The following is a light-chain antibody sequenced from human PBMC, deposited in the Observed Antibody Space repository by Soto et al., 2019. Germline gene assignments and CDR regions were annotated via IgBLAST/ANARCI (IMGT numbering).Light chain of an antibody. Sequence: QSALTQPASVSGSPGQSITISCTGTSSDVGAYNYVSWYQQHPGKAPKLMIYEVSNRPSRVSHRFSGSKSHNTPSLTISGLQTEDEADYYCTRYTCSSTLVFGTGTKVTVL. J-gene: IGLJ1*01. CDR3: TRYTCSSTLV. CDR1: SSDVGAYNY. V-gene: IGLV2-14*01. CDR2: EVS.